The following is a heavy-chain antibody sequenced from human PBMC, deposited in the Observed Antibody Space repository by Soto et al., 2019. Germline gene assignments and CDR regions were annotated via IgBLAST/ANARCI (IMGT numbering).Heavy chain of an antibody. CDR3: ARVSRAGATWDYSDYDMDV. CDR1: GFKFDTHV. D-gene: IGHD1-26*01. J-gene: IGHJ6*04. Sequence: GGSLRLSCAVSGFKFDTHVMHWVRQTPGKGLEWVAVIWSDGTHANYGGSVEGRFTISRDNSNNMLYLQMNSLRVEDTSVYYCARVSRAGATWDYSDYDMDVWSEGTAVTVPQ. CDR2: IWSDGTHA. V-gene: IGHV3-33*08.